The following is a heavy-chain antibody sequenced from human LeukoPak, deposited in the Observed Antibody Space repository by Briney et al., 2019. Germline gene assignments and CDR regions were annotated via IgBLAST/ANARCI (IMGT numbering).Heavy chain of an antibody. CDR1: GYSFTSYW. V-gene: IGHV1-18*04. J-gene: IGHJ4*02. Sequence: GESLKISCKGSGYSFTSYWISWVRQMPGKGLEWMGWISAYSGNTNYAQNLQGRVTMTTDTSTSTAYMELRSLRSDDTAVYYCARAPDDYDFWSGPFDYWGRGTLVTVSS. D-gene: IGHD3-3*01. CDR3: ARAPDDYDFWSGPFDY. CDR2: ISAYSGNT.